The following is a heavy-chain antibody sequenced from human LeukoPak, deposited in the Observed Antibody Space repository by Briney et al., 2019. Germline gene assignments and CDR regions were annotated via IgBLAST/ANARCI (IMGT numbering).Heavy chain of an antibody. CDR1: GDSVSSTTW. J-gene: IGHJ4*02. D-gene: IGHD4-23*01. Sequence: PSETLPLTCAVSGDSVSSTTWWTWVRQPAGKGLEWIGEICHVGITRYNPSLKGRVTISVDKSKNQFSLRLTSVTAADTAIYFCARDLVGYSRSWYGSNWDVWGQGALVTVSS. CDR2: ICHVGIT. CDR3: ARDLVGYSRSWYGSNWDV. V-gene: IGHV4-4*02.